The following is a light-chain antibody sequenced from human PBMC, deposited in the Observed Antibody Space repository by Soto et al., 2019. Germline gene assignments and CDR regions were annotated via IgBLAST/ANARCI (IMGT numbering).Light chain of an antibody. V-gene: IGLV2-14*01. Sequence: QSSLTQPASVSGSPGQSITISCTGTSSDVGNYNYVSWYQHHPGKAPKLMIYEVTNRPSGVSNRFSGSKSGNTASLTISGLHAEDEADYYCSSYTSSTTPTVFGGGTQLTVL. CDR2: EVT. J-gene: IGLJ7*01. CDR1: SSDVGNYNY. CDR3: SSYTSSTTPTV.